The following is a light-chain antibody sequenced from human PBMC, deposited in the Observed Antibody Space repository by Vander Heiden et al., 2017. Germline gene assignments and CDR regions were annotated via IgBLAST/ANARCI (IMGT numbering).Light chain of an antibody. Sequence: QPVLTQPPSAPGAPGPRATISCHGSSTNFGAGYHVHRYQPPPRTAPKPPVFANGNRPSGVPGLFAGSKSGTSASRAITGLRVEDEADYYCQSYDNSLSGFWVFGGGTKLTVL. CDR3: QSYDNSLSGFWV. V-gene: IGLV1-40*01. CDR2: ANG. J-gene: IGLJ3*02. CDR1: STNFGAGYH.